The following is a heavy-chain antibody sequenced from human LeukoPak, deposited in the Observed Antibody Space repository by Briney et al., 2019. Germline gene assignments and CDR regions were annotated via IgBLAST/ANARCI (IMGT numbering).Heavy chain of an antibody. V-gene: IGHV1-69*05. J-gene: IGHJ4*02. Sequence: SVKVSCKASRGTFSSYAISWVRQAPGQGLEWMGRIIPIFGTANYAQKFRGRVTITTDESTSTAYMELSSLRSEDTAVYYCARDVSSSSWYEHYYFDYWGQGTLVTVSS. D-gene: IGHD6-13*01. CDR3: ARDVSSSSWYEHYYFDY. CDR1: RGTFSSYA. CDR2: IIPIFGTA.